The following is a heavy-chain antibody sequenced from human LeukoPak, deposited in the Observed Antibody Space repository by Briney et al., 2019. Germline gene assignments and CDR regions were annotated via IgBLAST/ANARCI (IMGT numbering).Heavy chain of an antibody. CDR2: ISWDSTNI. CDR3: AKAFSAPSSSPVDY. Sequence: GGSLRLSCAASGFTFDDYAMHWVRQAPGKGLEWVSGISWDSTNIGYADSVKGRFTISRDNAKNSLYLEMHSLRAEDMALYYCAKAFSAPSSSPVDYWGQGTLVTVSS. J-gene: IGHJ4*02. V-gene: IGHV3-9*03. CDR1: GFTFDDYA. D-gene: IGHD6-13*01.